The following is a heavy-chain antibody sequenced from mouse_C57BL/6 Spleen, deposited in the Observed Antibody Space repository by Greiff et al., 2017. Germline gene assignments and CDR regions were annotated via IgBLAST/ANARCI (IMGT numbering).Heavy chain of an antibody. CDR3: ARSDYDYGSSYSDCYFDV. V-gene: IGHV1-42*01. CDR2: INPSTGGT. J-gene: IGHJ1*03. D-gene: IGHD1-1*01. CDR1: GYSFTGYY. Sequence: VQLQQSGPELVKPGASVKISCKASGYSFTGYYMNWVKQSPEKSLEWIGEINPSTGGTTYNQKFKAKATLTVDKYSSTAYMQLKSRTSEDSAVYYCARSDYDYGSSYSDCYFDVWGTGTTVTVSS.